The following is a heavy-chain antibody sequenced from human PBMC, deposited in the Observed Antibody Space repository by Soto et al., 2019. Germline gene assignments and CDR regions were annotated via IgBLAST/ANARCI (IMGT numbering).Heavy chain of an antibody. CDR2: IYYSGST. J-gene: IGHJ4*02. V-gene: IGHV4-39*01. D-gene: IGHD3-3*01. Sequence: QLQLQESGPGLVKPSETLSLTCTVSGGSISSSSYYWGWIRQPPGKGLEWIGSIYYSGSTYYNPSLKSRVTISVDTSKNQFSLKLSSVTAADTAVYYCARQRRWSGYYFDYWGQGTLVTVSS. CDR1: GGSISSSSYY. CDR3: ARQRRWSGYYFDY.